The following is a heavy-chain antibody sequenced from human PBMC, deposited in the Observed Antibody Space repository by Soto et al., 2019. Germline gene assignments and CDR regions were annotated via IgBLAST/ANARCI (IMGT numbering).Heavy chain of an antibody. Sequence: GSLRLSGAASVFTCSSYAMGWVRQGPGKGLEWVAVVSIGGSTHYADSVRGRFTISRDNSKNTLSLQMNSLTAEDTAVYFCAKRRGAGGHFDYWGQGALVTVSS. CDR3: AKRRGAGGHFDY. J-gene: IGHJ4*02. D-gene: IGHD2-15*01. CDR1: VFTCSSYA. CDR2: VSIGGST. V-gene: IGHV3-23*01.